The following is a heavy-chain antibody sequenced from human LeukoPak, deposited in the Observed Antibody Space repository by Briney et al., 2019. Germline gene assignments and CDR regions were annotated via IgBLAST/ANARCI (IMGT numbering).Heavy chain of an antibody. V-gene: IGHV1-69*13. CDR1: GGTFSSYA. CDR2: IIPIFGTA. D-gene: IGHD4-23*01. J-gene: IGHJ3*02. Sequence: SVKVSCKASGGTFSSYAISWVRQAPGQGLEWMGGIIPIFGTANYAQKFQGRVTITADESTSTAYMELSSLRSEDTAVYYCARTDYGGNSGAFDIWGQGTMVTVSS. CDR3: ARTDYGGNSGAFDI.